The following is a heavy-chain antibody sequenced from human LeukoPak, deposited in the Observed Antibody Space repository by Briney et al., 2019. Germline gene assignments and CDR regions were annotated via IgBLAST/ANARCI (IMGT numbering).Heavy chain of an antibody. CDR1: GFTFSSHG. CDR2: IKQDGSEK. CDR3: ARDNPRSYYYYMDV. Sequence: GGTLRLSCAASGFTFSSHGMSWVRQAPGKGLEWVANIKQDGSEKYYVDSVKGRFTISRDNAKNSLYLQMNSLRAEDTAVYYCARDNPRSYYYYMDVWGKGTTVTVSS. D-gene: IGHD1-14*01. J-gene: IGHJ6*03. V-gene: IGHV3-7*01.